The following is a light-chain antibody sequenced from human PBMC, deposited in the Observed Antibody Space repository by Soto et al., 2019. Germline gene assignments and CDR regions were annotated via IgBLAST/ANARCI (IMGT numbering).Light chain of an antibody. CDR1: SSDVGGYDY. CDR3: SSYRSSGTSYV. CDR2: DVG. Sequence: QSVLTQPASVSGSPGQSITISCTGTSSDVGGYDYVSWYQQHPGKAPKLIIYDVGNRPSGLSNRFSGSKSGNTASLTISGLQSEDEADYFCSSYRSSGTSYVFGTGTKVTVL. V-gene: IGLV2-14*01. J-gene: IGLJ1*01.